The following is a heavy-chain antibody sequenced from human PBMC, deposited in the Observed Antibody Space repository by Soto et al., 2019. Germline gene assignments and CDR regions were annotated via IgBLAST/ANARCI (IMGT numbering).Heavy chain of an antibody. CDR1: GGSISSGGYS. CDR3: VRVPDY. J-gene: IGHJ4*02. CDR2: IYHSGST. V-gene: IGHV4-30-2*01. Sequence: SETLSLTCAVSGGSISSGGYSWSWSRQPPGKGLDWIGYIYHSGSTYYNPSLKSRVTISVDRSKNQFSLKLSSVTAADTAVYYCVRVPDYWGQGTLVTVSS.